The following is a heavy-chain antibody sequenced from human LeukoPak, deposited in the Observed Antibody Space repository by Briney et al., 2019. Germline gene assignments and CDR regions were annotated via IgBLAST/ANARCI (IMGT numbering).Heavy chain of an antibody. Sequence: SETLSLTCTVSVGSISSNYWSWIRQPAGKGLEWIGRIYISGSTNYNPSLKSRVTMSVDTSKNQFSLKLSSVTAADTAVYYCARDYSSSSGKAFDIWGQGTMVTVSS. D-gene: IGHD6-6*01. CDR2: IYISGST. J-gene: IGHJ3*02. V-gene: IGHV4-4*07. CDR1: VGSISSNY. CDR3: ARDYSSSSGKAFDI.